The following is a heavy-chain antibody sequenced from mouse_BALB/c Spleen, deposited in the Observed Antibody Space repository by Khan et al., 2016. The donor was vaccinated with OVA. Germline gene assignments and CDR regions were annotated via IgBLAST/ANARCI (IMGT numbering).Heavy chain of an antibody. CDR3: APLYCYGSRVYFDY. Sequence: EVELVESGGDLVKPGGSLKLSCAASGFTFSSYGMSWVRQTPDKRLEWVATISSGGNYTYYPDSVKGRFTITRDNAKNILYLQMSSLKSEDTAMYFCAPLYCYGSRVYFDYWGQGTTLTVSS. J-gene: IGHJ2*01. CDR2: ISSGGNYT. V-gene: IGHV5-6*01. CDR1: GFTFSSYG. D-gene: IGHD1-1*01.